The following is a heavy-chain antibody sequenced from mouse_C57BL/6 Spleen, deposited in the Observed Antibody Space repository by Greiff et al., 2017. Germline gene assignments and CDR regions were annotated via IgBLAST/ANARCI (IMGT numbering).Heavy chain of an antibody. J-gene: IGHJ3*01. CDR3: ARGDYYGSEVSFAY. V-gene: IGHV5-16*01. CDR1: GFTFSDYY. Sequence: EVKLVESEGGLVQPGSSMKLSCTASGFTFSDYYMAWVRQVPEKGLEWVANINYDGSSTYYLDSLKSRFIISRDNAKNILYLQMSSLKSEDTATYYCARGDYYGSEVSFAYWGQGTLVTVSA. D-gene: IGHD1-1*01. CDR2: INYDGSST.